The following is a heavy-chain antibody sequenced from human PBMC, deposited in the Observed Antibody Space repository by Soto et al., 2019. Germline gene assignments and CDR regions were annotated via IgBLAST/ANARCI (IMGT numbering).Heavy chain of an antibody. V-gene: IGHV4-59*01. CDR1: GGSISSYY. CDR2: IYYIGST. CDR3: AGSLRRPPAKWVQP. D-gene: IGHD1-26*01. J-gene: IGHJ5*02. Sequence: SETLSLTCTVSGGSISSYYWSWIRQPPGKGLEWIGYIYYIGSTNYNPSLKSRVTISVDTSKNQFSLKLGSVTAADTAVYYGAGSLRRPPAKWVQPRGQGNLVTVSS.